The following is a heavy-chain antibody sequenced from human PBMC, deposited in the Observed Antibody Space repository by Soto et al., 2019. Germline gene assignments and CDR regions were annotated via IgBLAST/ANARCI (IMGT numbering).Heavy chain of an antibody. CDR1: GGSVSSGSYY. J-gene: IGHJ6*02. CDR2: IYYSGST. Sequence: PSETLSLTCTVSGGSVSSGSYYWSWIRQPPGKGLEWIGYIYYSGSTNYNPSLKSRVTISVDTSKNQFSLKLSSVTAADTAVYYCAREQGRYSIAVAGTHGMDVWGQGTTVTVSS. D-gene: IGHD6-19*01. CDR3: AREQGRYSIAVAGTHGMDV. V-gene: IGHV4-61*01.